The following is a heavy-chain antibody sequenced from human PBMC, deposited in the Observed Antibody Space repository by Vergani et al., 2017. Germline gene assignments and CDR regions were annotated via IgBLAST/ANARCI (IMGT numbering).Heavy chain of an antibody. CDR3: ARVNTETNGHLYYYYYMDV. D-gene: IGHD4-11*01. CDR1: GGPFTSYH. Sequence: QVQLQQWGGGLLKPSETLSLTCVVNGGPFTSYHWTWIRQSPGEGLGWVGDIDHTGRPDYNPSLKSGLTMSVDKSRNEFSLTLNSVTATDTAIYFCARVNTETNGHLYYYYYMDVWGQGTAVTVS. J-gene: IGHJ6*03. CDR2: IDHTGRP. V-gene: IGHV4-34*01.